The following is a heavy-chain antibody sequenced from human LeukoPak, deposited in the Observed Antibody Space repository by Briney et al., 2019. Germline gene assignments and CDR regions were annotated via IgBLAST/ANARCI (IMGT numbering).Heavy chain of an antibody. V-gene: IGHV3-7*01. CDR2: MRQDGSDK. J-gene: IGHJ4*02. Sequence: GGSLILSCAVSGFTSSTAWLTWVRQAPGKGLEWVADMRQDGSDKYYVDSVKGRFFISGDIAKNSVSLHMNRLSVEDTAVYYCASDAPTVGTFDYWGQGTLVTVSS. CDR3: ASDAPTVGTFDY. CDR1: GFTSSTAW. D-gene: IGHD5-12*01.